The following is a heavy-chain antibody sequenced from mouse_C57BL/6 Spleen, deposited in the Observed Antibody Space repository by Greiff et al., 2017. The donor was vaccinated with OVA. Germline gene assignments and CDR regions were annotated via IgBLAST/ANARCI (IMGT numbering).Heavy chain of an antibody. CDR3: ERRDAY. Sequence: EVQRVESGGDLVKPGGSLKLSCAASGFTFSSYGMSSVRQTPDKRLEWVATISSGGSDTYYPDSVKGRVTISSDNAKNTLYLQMSSLKSEDTARYYCERRDAYWGQGTLVTVSA. CDR2: ISSGGSDT. CDR1: GFTFSSYG. V-gene: IGHV5-6*01. J-gene: IGHJ3*01.